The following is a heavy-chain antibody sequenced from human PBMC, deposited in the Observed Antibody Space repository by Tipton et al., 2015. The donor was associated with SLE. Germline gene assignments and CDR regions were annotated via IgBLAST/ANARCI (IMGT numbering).Heavy chain of an antibody. CDR2: IYSSGSI. CDR3: AIGERGYFDWKF. V-gene: IGHV4-4*07. Sequence: TLSLTCTVSGGSISTSNWGWIRQPAGKGLEWIGRIYSSGSIRHHPSLKSRVTISLDTPKSQFSLKLSSVTAADTAVYYCAIGERGYFDWKFWGQGLLVTVSS. CDR1: GGSISTSN. D-gene: IGHD3-9*01. J-gene: IGHJ4*02.